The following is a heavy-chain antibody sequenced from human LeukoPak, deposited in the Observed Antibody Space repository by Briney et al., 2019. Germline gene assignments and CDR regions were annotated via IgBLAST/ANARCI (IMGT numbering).Heavy chain of an antibody. CDR1: GGSISSSSYY. Sequence: PAETLSLTCTVSGGSISSSSYYWGWIRQPPGKGLEWIGSIYYSGSTYYNPSLKSRVTISVDTSKNQFSLKLSSVTAADTAVYYCARGGSPIAAAGNDYWGQGTLVTVSS. CDR2: IYYSGST. CDR3: ARGGSPIAAAGNDY. V-gene: IGHV4-39*01. J-gene: IGHJ4*02. D-gene: IGHD6-13*01.